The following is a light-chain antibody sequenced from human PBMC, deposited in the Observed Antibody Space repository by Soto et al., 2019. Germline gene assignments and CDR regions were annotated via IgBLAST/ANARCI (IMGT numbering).Light chain of an antibody. Sequence: EIVMTQSPATLSLSPEERATLSCRASQSVSTHLAWYQQKPGQAARLLIYGASTRATGVPARFSGSGSGTEFTVTINSLQSEDFAVYYCQQYTDWPLTFGPGTKVDIK. J-gene: IGKJ3*01. CDR1: QSVSTH. V-gene: IGKV3-15*01. CDR2: GAS. CDR3: QQYTDWPLT.